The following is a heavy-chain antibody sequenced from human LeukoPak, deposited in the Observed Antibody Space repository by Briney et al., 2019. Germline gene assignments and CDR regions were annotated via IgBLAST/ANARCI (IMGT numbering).Heavy chain of an antibody. Sequence: SETLSLTCTVSGGSISSYYWSWIRQPPGKGLEWIASIYSSGSTFYNPSLKSGVTISVDMSKNQFSLKLSSVTAADTAVYYCARDGTRWGEFDYWGQGTPVTVSS. CDR3: ARDGTRWGEFDY. D-gene: IGHD3/OR15-3a*01. J-gene: IGHJ4*02. V-gene: IGHV4-59*12. CDR1: GGSISSYY. CDR2: IYSSGST.